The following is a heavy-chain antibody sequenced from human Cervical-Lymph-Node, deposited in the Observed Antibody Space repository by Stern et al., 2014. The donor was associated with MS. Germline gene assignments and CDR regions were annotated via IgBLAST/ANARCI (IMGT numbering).Heavy chain of an antibody. CDR2: INTDVSSP. V-gene: IGHV3-74*02. Sequence: EVQLVQSGGGLVQPGGSLRLSCAASGFTFDSYSMHWVRQVPGQGLVWVSRINTDVSSPRYADTVKGRFTISRDDAKNMLYLEMNSLRSEDTAVYYCSGSNWYFFDYWGQGTLVTVSS. D-gene: IGHD6-13*01. CDR3: SGSNWYFFDY. J-gene: IGHJ4*02. CDR1: GFTFDSYS.